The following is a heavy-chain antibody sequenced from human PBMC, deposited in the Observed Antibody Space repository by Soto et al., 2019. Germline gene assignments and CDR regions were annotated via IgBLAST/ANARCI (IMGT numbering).Heavy chain of an antibody. V-gene: IGHV5-51*01. J-gene: IGHJ4*02. Sequence: GESLKISCKGSGYSFTSYWIGWVRQMHGKGLEWMGIIYPGDSDTRYSPSFQGQVTISADKSISTAYLQWSSLKASDTAMYYCARQPLDQHPFVPFDYWGQGTLVTVSS. D-gene: IGHD3-16*01. CDR2: IYPGDSDT. CDR1: GYSFTSYW. CDR3: ARQPLDQHPFVPFDY.